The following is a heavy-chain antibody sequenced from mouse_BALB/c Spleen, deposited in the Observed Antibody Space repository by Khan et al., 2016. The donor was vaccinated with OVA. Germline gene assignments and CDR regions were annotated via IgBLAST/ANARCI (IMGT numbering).Heavy chain of an antibody. CDR3: ARVNYYGYYFDY. V-gene: IGHV3-2*02. CDR1: GYSITSGYA. D-gene: IGHD1-1*01. J-gene: IGHJ2*01. Sequence: EVQLRESGPGLVKPSQSLSLTCTVTGYSITSGYAWTWIRQFPGNKLEWMGYISYSGGNSYNPSLKSRISITRDTSKNQFFLQLNSVTTEDTATYYCARVNYYGYYFDYWGQGTPLTVSS. CDR2: ISYSGGN.